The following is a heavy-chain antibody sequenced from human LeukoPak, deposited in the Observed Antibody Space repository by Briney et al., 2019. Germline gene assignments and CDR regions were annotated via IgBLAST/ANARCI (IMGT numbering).Heavy chain of an antibody. J-gene: IGHJ4*02. V-gene: IGHV3-7*01. CDR2: INQDGSDK. CDR1: GFTFSTFW. CDR3: VTDQGRAATV. D-gene: IGHD2-15*01. Sequence: GGSLRLSCAASGFTFSTFWMHWVRQAPGKGLEWVANINQDGSDKKYVDSVKGRFTISRDNAKDSLYLQMNILRAEDTAVYYCVTDQGRAATVWGQGTLVTVSS.